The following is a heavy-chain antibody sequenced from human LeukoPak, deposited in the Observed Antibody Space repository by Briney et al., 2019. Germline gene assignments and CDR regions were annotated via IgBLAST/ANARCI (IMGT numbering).Heavy chain of an antibody. CDR2: IFGSGAST. V-gene: IGHV3-23*01. CDR1: GFTFSNYA. CDR3: AKWGDYDVLTGYYDSDY. D-gene: IGHD3-9*01. Sequence: PGGSLRLSCAASGFTFSNYAMSWVRQAAGKGLEWVSAIFGSGASTYYADSVKGRFTISRDNSTTTLYLQMNSLRAEDTALYYCAKWGDYDVLTGYYDSDYWGQGTLVTVSS. J-gene: IGHJ4*02.